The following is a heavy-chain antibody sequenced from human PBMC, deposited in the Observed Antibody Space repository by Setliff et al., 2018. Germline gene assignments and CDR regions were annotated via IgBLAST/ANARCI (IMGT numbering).Heavy chain of an antibody. V-gene: IGHV4-59*08. J-gene: IGHJ3*02. D-gene: IGHD1-1*01. CDR1: GGSISNYY. CDR3: ARSEMATTSFDI. CDR2: IYYSGST. Sequence: SETLSLTCTVSGGSISNYYWSWIRQPPGKGLEWIGYIYYSGSTNYNPSLKSRVTISVDTSKNQFSLKLSSVTAADTAVYFCARSEMATTSFDIWGQGTMVTVSS.